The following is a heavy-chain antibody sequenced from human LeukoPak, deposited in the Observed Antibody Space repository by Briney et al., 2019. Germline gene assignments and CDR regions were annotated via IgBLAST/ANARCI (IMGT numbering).Heavy chain of an antibody. V-gene: IGHV4-4*07. CDR3: TRDGSKGSRGDAFDL. CDR2: IATSGTI. CDR1: GGSISGSF. J-gene: IGHJ3*01. Sequence: SETLSLTCTISGGSISGSFWSWIRQPAGKGLEWIGRIATSGTINYNPSLKGRVTVSMDTSKNQFTLKLTSMTAADTAVYYCTRDGSKGSRGDAFDLWGQGTVVTVSS. D-gene: IGHD3-10*01.